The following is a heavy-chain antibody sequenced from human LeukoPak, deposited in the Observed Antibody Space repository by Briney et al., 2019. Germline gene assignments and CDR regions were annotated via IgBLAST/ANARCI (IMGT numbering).Heavy chain of an antibody. J-gene: IGHJ6*02. V-gene: IGHV3-64*01. Sequence: GGSLRLSCAASGFSFSSYTMHWVRQAPGKGLEYVAAVSGNGYTTYYAKSLKGRFTISRDNSKNTLYLQMGSLRAEDMAVYYCARDSSTTNYYYGMDVRGQGTTVTVSS. D-gene: IGHD2-2*01. CDR3: ARDSSTTNYYYGMDV. CDR1: GFSFSSYT. CDR2: VSGNGYTT.